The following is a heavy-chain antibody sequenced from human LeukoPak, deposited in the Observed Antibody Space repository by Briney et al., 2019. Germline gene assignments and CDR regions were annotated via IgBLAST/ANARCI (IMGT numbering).Heavy chain of an antibody. CDR2: MNPNVGGA. D-gene: IGHD3-10*02. Sequence: ASVKVSCKASGHTFTCYYVYWVRQAPGQGLEWMGWMNPNVGGANFPQKFHGRVTVTSDPANSAAYMELRRLRSDDTAVYDCARGVFGESLESWGQGTLVTVSS. J-gene: IGHJ4*02. CDR3: ARGVFGESLES. CDR1: GHTFTCYY. V-gene: IGHV1-2*02.